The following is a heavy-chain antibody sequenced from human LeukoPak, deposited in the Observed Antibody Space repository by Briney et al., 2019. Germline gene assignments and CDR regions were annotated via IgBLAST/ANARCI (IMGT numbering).Heavy chain of an antibody. CDR3: ARDNSVRDEAWWFNP. D-gene: IGHD5-24*01. CDR1: GFTFSNYG. J-gene: IGHJ5*02. CDR2: IGFDGSDH. V-gene: IGHV3-30*02. Sequence: GGSLRLSCAASGFTFSNYGMHWARQAPGKGLEWVAFIGFDGSDHSYADSVKGRFTISRDNSKNTLYLQMNSLRAEDTAVYYCARDNSVRDEAWWFNPWGQGTLVTVSS.